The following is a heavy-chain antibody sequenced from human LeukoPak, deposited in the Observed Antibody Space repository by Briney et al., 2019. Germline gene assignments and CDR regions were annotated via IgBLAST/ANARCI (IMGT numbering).Heavy chain of an antibody. V-gene: IGHV4-34*01. CDR1: X. Sequence: XXXWIRQPPGKGLEWIGEINHSGSTNYNPSLKSRVTISVDTSKNQFSLKLSSVTAADTAVYYCARGLSRPAALPYYYYGMDVWGQGTTVTVSS. J-gene: IGHJ6*02. CDR3: ARGLSRPAALPYYYYGMDV. D-gene: IGHD2-2*01. CDR2: INHSGST.